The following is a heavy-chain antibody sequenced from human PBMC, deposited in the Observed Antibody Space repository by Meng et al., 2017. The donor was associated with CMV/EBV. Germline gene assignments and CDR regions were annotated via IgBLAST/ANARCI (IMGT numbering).Heavy chain of an antibody. J-gene: IGHJ4*02. Sequence: TLFLTCSVSGCSISSCSYYCGCSRQPPGKGLEWIGSINYSGSTYYNPSLKSLLTISVDTSKNQVYLQLSSVTAADTDVYNCARGRGNHHYFDNWGQGTLVTVSS. V-gene: IGHV4-39*07. CDR2: INYSGST. CDR3: ARGRGNHHYFDN. CDR1: GCSISSCSYY.